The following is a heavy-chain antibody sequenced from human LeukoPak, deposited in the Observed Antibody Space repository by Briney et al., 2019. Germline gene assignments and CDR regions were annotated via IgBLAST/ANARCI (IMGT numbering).Heavy chain of an antibody. CDR2: MNPNSGNI. V-gene: IGHV1-8*01. D-gene: IGHD3-3*01. Sequence: GASVKVSCKASGYTFTSYDINWVRQATGQGLEWMGWMNPNSGNIGYAQKFQGRVTMTRNTSISTAYMELSSLRSEDTAVYYCARGSFYDFWSGLYYYYYGMDVWGQGTTVTVSS. CDR3: ARGSFYDFWSGLYYYYYGMDV. CDR1: GYTFTSYD. J-gene: IGHJ6*02.